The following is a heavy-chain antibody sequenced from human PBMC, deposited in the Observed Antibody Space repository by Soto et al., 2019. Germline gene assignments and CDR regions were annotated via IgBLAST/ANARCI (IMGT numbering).Heavy chain of an antibody. CDR1: GGSLSSGDYY. Sequence: SLPCTVSGGSLSSGDYYWSWIRQPPGKGLEWIGYIYYSGSTYYNPSLKSRVTISVDTSKNQFSLKLSSVTAADTAVYYCARESGGYSYYFDYWGQGTLVTVSS. CDR3: ARESGGYSYYFDY. J-gene: IGHJ4*02. V-gene: IGHV4-30-4*01. CDR2: IYYSGST. D-gene: IGHD2-8*02.